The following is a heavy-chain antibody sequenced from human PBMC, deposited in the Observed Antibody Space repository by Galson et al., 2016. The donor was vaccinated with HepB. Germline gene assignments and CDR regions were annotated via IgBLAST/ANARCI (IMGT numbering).Heavy chain of an antibody. CDR1: GFTFSSYS. Sequence: SLRLSCAASGFTFSSYSMNWVRQAPGKGLEWVSSISSGSSYIYYADSVKGRFTISRDNAKNSLYLQMNSLRAEDTAVYYCARDRSNYDFWSGYMPDYYFDYWGQGTLVTVSS. CDR2: ISSGSSYI. V-gene: IGHV3-21*01. D-gene: IGHD3-3*01. J-gene: IGHJ4*02. CDR3: ARDRSNYDFWSGYMPDYYFDY.